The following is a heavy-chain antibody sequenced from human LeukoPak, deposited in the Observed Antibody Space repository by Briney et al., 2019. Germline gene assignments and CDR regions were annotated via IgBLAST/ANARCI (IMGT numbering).Heavy chain of an antibody. CDR1: GFPFKDY. Sequence: PGGSLRLSCAASGFPFKDYMSWVRQAPGKGLEWVAKINQDGSQKYYVDSVKGRFTISRDNAKNSLYLQMDSLRVEDTAVYHCARDGLPVVYDSWGQGTLVTVSS. D-gene: IGHD4-23*01. J-gene: IGHJ4*02. CDR3: ARDGLPVVYDS. CDR2: INQDGSQK. V-gene: IGHV3-7*01.